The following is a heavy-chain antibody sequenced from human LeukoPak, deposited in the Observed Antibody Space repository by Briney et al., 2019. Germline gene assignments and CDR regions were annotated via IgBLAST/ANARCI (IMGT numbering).Heavy chain of an antibody. CDR1: GYTFTGYY. J-gene: IGHJ6*02. CDR3: ARAYVAYSMDV. CDR2: INYNSGGT. Sequence: VSVTVSCKASGYTFTGYYMHWVRQAPGQGLEWMGWINYNSGGTNYAQKFQGRVTMTRDTSISTAYMELSSLRSDDTAVYYCARAYVAYSMDVWGRGTTVTVSS. V-gene: IGHV1-2*02. D-gene: IGHD2-15*01.